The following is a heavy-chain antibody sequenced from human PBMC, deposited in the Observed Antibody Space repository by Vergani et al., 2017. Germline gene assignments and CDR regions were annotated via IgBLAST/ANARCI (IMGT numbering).Heavy chain of an antibody. CDR3: AKFPLNITTPDRGDF. D-gene: IGHD1-1*01. CDR1: GFRFSDYG. CDR2: ISYDGDTT. Sequence: HVQMVESGGGVVQPGRSLRLSCAVSGFRFSDYGMHWVRQAPGRGLEWVALISYDGDTTYYEASVKGRFTISRDNSKNTLFLQMHSLRVEDTALCYCAKFPLNITTPDRGDFWGQGSLVTVSS. J-gene: IGHJ4*02. V-gene: IGHV3-30*18.